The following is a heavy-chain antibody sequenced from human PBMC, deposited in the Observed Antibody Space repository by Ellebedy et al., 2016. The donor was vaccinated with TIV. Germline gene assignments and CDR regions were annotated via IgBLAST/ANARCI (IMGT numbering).Heavy chain of an antibody. CDR3: ARAHVDIVATIRSLYYFDY. Sequence: SETLSLTCTVSGGSISSYYWSWIRQPPGKGLEWIGYIYYSGSTNYNPSLKSRVTISVDTSKNQFSLKLSSVTAADTAVYYCARAHVDIVATIRSLYYFDYWGQGTLVTVSS. J-gene: IGHJ4*02. D-gene: IGHD5-12*01. CDR1: GGSISSYY. CDR2: IYYSGST. V-gene: IGHV4-59*01.